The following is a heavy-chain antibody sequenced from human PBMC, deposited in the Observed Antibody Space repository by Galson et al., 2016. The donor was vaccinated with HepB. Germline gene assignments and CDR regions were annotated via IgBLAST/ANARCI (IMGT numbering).Heavy chain of an antibody. CDR3: AKFRGGTMSVYHLNS. CDR1: GFTFSTYA. J-gene: IGHJ4*02. D-gene: IGHD3-10*02. Sequence: SLRLSCAASGFTFSTYAMSWVRQAPGKGLEWVSLLSDDGVATYYVDSVKGRFIISRDNSKNTLYLPMNSLRAADTAMYYRAKFRGGTMSVYHLNSWGQGTLVTVSS. V-gene: IGHV3-23*01. CDR2: LSDDGVAT.